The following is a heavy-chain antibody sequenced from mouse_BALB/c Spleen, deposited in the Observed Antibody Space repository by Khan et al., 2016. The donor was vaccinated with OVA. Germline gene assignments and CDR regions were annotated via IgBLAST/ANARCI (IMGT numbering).Heavy chain of an antibody. CDR3: ARPPYFSYVMDN. Sequence: QIQLVQSGPELKKPGETVKISCKASGHTFTKYGMNWVKQAPGKGLKWMGWINTYTGEPTYADDFNGRFAFSLETSASTAYLQINNLKNKDTATNFWARPPYFSYVMDNWGQGTSVTVSS. CDR2: INTYTGEP. J-gene: IGHJ4*01. D-gene: IGHD2-10*01. V-gene: IGHV9-3-1*01. CDR1: GHTFTKYG.